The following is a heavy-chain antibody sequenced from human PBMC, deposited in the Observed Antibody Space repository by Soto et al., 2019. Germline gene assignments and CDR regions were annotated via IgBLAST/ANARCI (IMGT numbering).Heavy chain of an antibody. D-gene: IGHD3-22*01. V-gene: IGHV1-46*01. CDR3: AREMYGYYDSSGYYPFDY. Sequence: ASVKVSCKASGDTFSFYTINWVRQAPGLGLEWMGRVNPIVSMSSYAQKFQGRVTMTRDTSTSTVYMELSSLRSEDTAVYYCAREMYGYYDSSGYYPFDYWGQGTLVTVSS. J-gene: IGHJ4*02. CDR1: GDTFSFYT. CDR2: VNPIVSMS.